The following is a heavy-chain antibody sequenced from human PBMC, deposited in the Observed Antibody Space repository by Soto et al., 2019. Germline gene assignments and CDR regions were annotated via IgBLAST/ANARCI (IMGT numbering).Heavy chain of an antibody. CDR3: ARATLGPNLEWLYLDDY. V-gene: IGHV1-18*01. Sequence: GASVKVSCKASGYTFTSYGISWVRQAPGQGLEWMGWISAYNGNTNYAQKLQGRVTMTTDTSTSTAYMELRSLRSDDTAVYYCARATLGPNLEWLYLDDYWGQGTLVTVSS. J-gene: IGHJ4*02. CDR2: ISAYNGNT. CDR1: GYTFTSYG. D-gene: IGHD3-3*01.